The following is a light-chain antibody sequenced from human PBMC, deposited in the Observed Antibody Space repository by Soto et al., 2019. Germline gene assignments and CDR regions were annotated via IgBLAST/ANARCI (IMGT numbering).Light chain of an antibody. Sequence: LTQPPSASWSPGQSVTISCTGTSSDVGGYNYVSWYQHHPGKAPKLIIYEVYKRPSGVPDRFSGSKSGNTAALTVSGLQAEDEADYYCSSYVGTNSYVFGTGTKVTVL. CDR2: EVY. CDR3: SSYVGTNSYV. CDR1: SSDVGGYNY. V-gene: IGLV2-8*01. J-gene: IGLJ1*01.